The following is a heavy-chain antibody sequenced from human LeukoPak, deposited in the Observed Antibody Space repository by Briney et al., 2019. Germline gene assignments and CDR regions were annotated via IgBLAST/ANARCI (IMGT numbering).Heavy chain of an antibody. D-gene: IGHD6-13*01. CDR1: GFTFSSYG. Sequence: GGSLRLSCAASGFTFSSYGMHWVRQAPGKGLEWVAVISYDGSNKYYADSVKGRFTIPRDNSKNTLYLQMNSLRAEDTAVYYCAKDSRSIAAAGPYYFDYWGQGTLVTVSS. CDR2: ISYDGSNK. J-gene: IGHJ4*02. V-gene: IGHV3-30*18. CDR3: AKDSRSIAAAGPYYFDY.